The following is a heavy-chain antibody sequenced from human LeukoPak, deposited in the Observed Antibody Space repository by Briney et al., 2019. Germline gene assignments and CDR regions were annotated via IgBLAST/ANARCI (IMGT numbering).Heavy chain of an antibody. V-gene: IGHV3-53*01. CDR1: GFTVSSNY. Sequence: GGSLRLSCAASGFTVSSNYMSWVRQTPGKGLEWVSVIYGGGTTYYADSVKGRFTISRDNAKNSLYLQMNSLRAEDTAVYYCARGYFRVDYWGQGTLVTVSS. CDR3: ARGYFRVDY. J-gene: IGHJ4*02. D-gene: IGHD2-15*01. CDR2: IYGGGTT.